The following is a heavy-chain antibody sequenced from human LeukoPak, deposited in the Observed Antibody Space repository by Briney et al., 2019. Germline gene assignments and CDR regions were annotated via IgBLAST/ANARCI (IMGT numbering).Heavy chain of an antibody. J-gene: IGHJ5*02. V-gene: IGHV4-39*06. Sequence: SETLSLTCTISGGSISSSSYYWGWIRQPPGKGLEWIGDMFYTGSANYNPSLTRRVTISLGTSKNQFPLKLSSVTAADTAVYYCARDPGITSSGRFDAWGQGALVTVSS. CDR2: MFYTGSA. D-gene: IGHD1-26*01. CDR3: ARDPGITSSGRFDA. CDR1: GGSISSSSYY.